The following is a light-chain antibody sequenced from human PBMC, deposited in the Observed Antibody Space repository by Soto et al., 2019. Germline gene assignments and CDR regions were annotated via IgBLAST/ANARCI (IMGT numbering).Light chain of an antibody. CDR1: QSVSSSY. Sequence: EIVLTQSPGTLSLSPGERATLSCRASQSVSSSYLAWYQQKPGQAPRLLIYGASSRATGIPDRFSGSGYGTDFTLTISRLEPEYFAVYYCQQYGSSRTFGQGTKVEIQ. V-gene: IGKV3-20*01. CDR2: GAS. CDR3: QQYGSSRT. J-gene: IGKJ1*01.